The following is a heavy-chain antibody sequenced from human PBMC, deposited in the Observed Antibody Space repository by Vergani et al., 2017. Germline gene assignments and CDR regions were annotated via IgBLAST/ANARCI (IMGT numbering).Heavy chain of an antibody. V-gene: IGHV1-18*04. CDR3: AERLEMATMEEIENAFDI. D-gene: IGHD5-24*01. Sequence: QVQLVQSGAEVKKPGASVKVSCKASGYTFTSYGISWVRQAPGQGLEWMGWISAYNGKPNYAQKLQGRVTMTTDTSTSTAYRELRSRGTDETAVYYGAERLEMATMEEIENAFDIGGEGTMVTVSS. J-gene: IGHJ3*02. CDR1: GYTFTSYG. CDR2: ISAYNGKP.